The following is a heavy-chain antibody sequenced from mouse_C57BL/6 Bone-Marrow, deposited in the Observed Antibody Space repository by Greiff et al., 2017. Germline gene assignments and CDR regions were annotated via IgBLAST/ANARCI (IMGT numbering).Heavy chain of an antibody. Sequence: QVTLKVSGPGILQPSQTLSLACTFSGISLSTSGMGVSWIRQPSGKGLEWLAHIYWDDDKRYNPSLKSRLTISKDTSRNQVFLKITSVDTADTATYYCARRDLWYFDVWGTGTTVTVSS. J-gene: IGHJ1*03. CDR3: ARRDLWYFDV. CDR2: IYWDDDK. V-gene: IGHV8-12*01. CDR1: GISLSTSGMG.